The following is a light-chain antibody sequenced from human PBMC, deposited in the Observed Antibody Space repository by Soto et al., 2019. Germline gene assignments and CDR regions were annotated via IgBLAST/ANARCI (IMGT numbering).Light chain of an antibody. J-gene: IGLJ2*01. CDR3: SSYTSSSTVDVV. CDR2: DVS. Sequence: QSVLTQPASVSGSPGQWITISCTGTSSDVGGCDYVYWYQHFPGKAPKLIIYDVSNRPSGVSHRFSGSKSANTASLTTSGLHPEDEADDYCSSYTSSSTVDVVFGGGTKLTVL. CDR1: SSDVGGCDY. V-gene: IGLV2-14*03.